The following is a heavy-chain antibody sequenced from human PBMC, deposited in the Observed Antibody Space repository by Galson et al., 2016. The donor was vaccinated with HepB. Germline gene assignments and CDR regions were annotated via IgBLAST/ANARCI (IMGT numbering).Heavy chain of an antibody. Sequence: SVKVSCKASGYTFTDYYMHWVRQAPGQGLEWMGWINPNSDGTNYAQKFQGWVTMTRDTSISTAYMELSRLRSDDTAVYYCARGRDGYTLLMDYWGQGTLVTVSS. D-gene: IGHD5-24*01. J-gene: IGHJ4*02. V-gene: IGHV1-2*04. CDR3: ARGRDGYTLLMDY. CDR1: GYTFTDYY. CDR2: INPNSDGT.